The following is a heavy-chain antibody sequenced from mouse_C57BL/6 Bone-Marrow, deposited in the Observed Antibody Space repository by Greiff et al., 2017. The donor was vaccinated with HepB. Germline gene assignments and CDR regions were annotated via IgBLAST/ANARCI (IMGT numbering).Heavy chain of an antibody. CDR1: GFSLSTFGMG. Sequence: QVTLKESCPGILQPSQTLSLTCSFSGFSLSTFGMGVGWIRQPSGKGLEWLAHIWWDDDKYYNPVLKSRLTLSKDTSKNQVFLKIANVDTADTATYYCARNYYSNSDAMDYWGQGTSVTVSS. V-gene: IGHV8-8*01. J-gene: IGHJ4*01. CDR3: ARNYYSNSDAMDY. D-gene: IGHD2-5*01. CDR2: IWWDDDK.